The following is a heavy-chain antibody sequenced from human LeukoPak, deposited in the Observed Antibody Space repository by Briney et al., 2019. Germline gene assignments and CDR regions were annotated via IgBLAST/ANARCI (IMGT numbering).Heavy chain of an antibody. V-gene: IGHV3-7*05. Sequence: PGGSLRLSCAASGFTFSTYWMSWVRQAPGKGLEWVANINQDESEKYCVDSVKGRFTISRDNAKNSLYLQMNSLRAEDTAVYYCARVRVSSYYGMDIWGQGATVTVSS. D-gene: IGHD2/OR15-2a*01. CDR2: INQDESEK. J-gene: IGHJ6*02. CDR1: GFTFSTYW. CDR3: ARVRVSSYYGMDI.